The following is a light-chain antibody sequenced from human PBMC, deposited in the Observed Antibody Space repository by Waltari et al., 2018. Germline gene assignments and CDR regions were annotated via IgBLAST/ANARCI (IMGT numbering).Light chain of an antibody. CDR3: QQFGSSPFT. CDR1: ESVSSSH. J-gene: IGKJ4*01. CDR2: AES. V-gene: IGKV3-20*01. Sequence: EIVLTQSPGTLSLSPRERATLSCRASESVSSSHLAWYQQKPGQAPRLLVYAESSRATGIPDRFSGSGSGTDFTLTISRLEPEDFAVYYCQQFGSSPFTFGGGTKVEIK.